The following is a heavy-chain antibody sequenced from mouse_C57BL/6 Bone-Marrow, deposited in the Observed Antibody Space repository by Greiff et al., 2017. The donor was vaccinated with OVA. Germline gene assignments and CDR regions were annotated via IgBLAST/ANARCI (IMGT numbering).Heavy chain of an antibody. V-gene: IGHV5-6*01. CDR3: ARHEWFAY. J-gene: IGHJ3*01. CDR1: GFTFSSYG. CDR2: ISSGGSYT. Sequence: EVKLVESGGDLVKPGGSLKLSCAASGFTFSSYGMSWVRQTPDKRLEWVATISSGGSYTYYPDSVKGRFTISRDNAKNTLYLQMSSLKSEDTAMYYCARHEWFAYRGQGTLVTVSA.